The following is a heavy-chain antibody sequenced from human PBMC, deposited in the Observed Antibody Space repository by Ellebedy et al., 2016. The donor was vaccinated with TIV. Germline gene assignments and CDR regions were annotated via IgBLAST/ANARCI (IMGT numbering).Heavy chain of an antibody. D-gene: IGHD5-18*01. J-gene: IGHJ6*02. CDR1: GFTFSSYG. CDR2: IRYDGSNK. V-gene: IGHV3-30*02. CDR3: AKDVIYGYSYGYDGGIDGMDV. Sequence: GESLKISCAASGFTFSSYGMHWVRQAPGKGLEWVAFIRYDGSNKYYADSVKGRFTISRDNSKNTLYLQMNSLRAEDTAVYYCAKDVIYGYSYGYDGGIDGMDVWGQGTTVTVSS.